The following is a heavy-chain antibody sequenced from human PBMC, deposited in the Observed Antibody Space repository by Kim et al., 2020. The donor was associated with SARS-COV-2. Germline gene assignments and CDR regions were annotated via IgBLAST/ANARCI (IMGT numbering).Heavy chain of an antibody. CDR2: ISSSSTI. V-gene: IGHV3-48*02. CDR3: ARDVGLLVSLGAFDI. D-gene: IGHD2-21*01. CDR1: GFTFSSYS. J-gene: IGHJ3*02. Sequence: GGSLRLSCAASGFTFSSYSMNWVRQAPGKGLEWVSYISSSSTIYYADSVKGRFTISRDNAKNSLYLQMNSLRDEDTAVYYCARDVGLLVSLGAFDIWGQGTMVTVSS.